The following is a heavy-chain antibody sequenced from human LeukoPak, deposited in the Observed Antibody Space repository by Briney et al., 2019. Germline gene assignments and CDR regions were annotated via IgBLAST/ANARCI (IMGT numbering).Heavy chain of an antibody. D-gene: IGHD3-10*01. V-gene: IGHV3-7*01. J-gene: IGHJ4*02. CDR3: VRLDDYGFFDF. CDR1: GFAFSTYW. CDR2: IKQDGSEK. Sequence: GGALRLSCAASGFAFSTYWMSWVRQAPGKGLEWGANIKQDGSEKYYVDSVKGRFTISRDNARDSLYLQMNSLRVEDTAVYYCVRLDDYGFFDFWGQGTLVTVSS.